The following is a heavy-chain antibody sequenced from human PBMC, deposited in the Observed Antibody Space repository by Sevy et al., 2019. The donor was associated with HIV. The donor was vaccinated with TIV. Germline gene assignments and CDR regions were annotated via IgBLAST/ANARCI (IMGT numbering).Heavy chain of an antibody. Sequence: GGSLRLSCAASGFTFSSYWMSWVRQAPGKGLEWVANIKQDGSEKYYVDSVKGRFTISRDNAKNSLYLQMNSLRAEDTGVYYCARDRGRKIVVVPAAMLDYYYGMDVWGQGTTVTVSS. CDR1: GFTFSSYW. V-gene: IGHV3-7*01. D-gene: IGHD2-2*01. CDR2: IKQDGSEK. J-gene: IGHJ6*02. CDR3: ARDRGRKIVVVPAAMLDYYYGMDV.